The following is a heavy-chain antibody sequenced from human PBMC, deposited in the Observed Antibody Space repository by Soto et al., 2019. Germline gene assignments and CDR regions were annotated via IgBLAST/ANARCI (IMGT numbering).Heavy chain of an antibody. Sequence: QVQLVESGGGVVQPGRSLSLSWEASGFTFTAYPIHWVRQAPGQGLEWVAVISYDETTKYFADSVKGRFTISRDNSQNTLFLQMNSLKPEDTAVYYCVRETSPLGTFDFWGQGTLVTASS. CDR3: VRETSPLGTFDF. V-gene: IGHV3-30-3*01. D-gene: IGHD7-27*01. CDR1: GFTFTAYP. J-gene: IGHJ4*02. CDR2: ISYDETTK.